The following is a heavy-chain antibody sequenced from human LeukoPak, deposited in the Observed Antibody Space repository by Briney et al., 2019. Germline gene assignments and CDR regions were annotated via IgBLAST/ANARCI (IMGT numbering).Heavy chain of an antibody. J-gene: IGHJ4*02. CDR3: ARTLSAYYDSSGYYS. CDR2: IYYSGST. CDR1: GGSISSGSYY. V-gene: IGHV4-61*10. Sequence: SETLSLTCTVSGGSISSGSYYWSWIRQPAGKGLEWIGYIYYSGSTNYNPSLKSRVTISVDTSKNQFSLKLSSVTAADTAVYYCARTLSAYYDSSGYYSWGQGTLVTVSS. D-gene: IGHD3-22*01.